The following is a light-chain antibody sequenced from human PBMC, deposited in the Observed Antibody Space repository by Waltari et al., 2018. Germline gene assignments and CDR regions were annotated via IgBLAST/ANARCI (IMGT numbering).Light chain of an antibody. Sequence: EIVLTQSPGHLSLSPGVRATLSCTASQRCSRALAWYQQKPGQAPRLLIYDASTRAIGIPDRFSGGGSGTDFSLTISRLEPEDFAVYYCQHYVRLPVTFGQGTTVEIK. CDR1: QRCSRA. CDR2: DAS. V-gene: IGKV3-20*01. J-gene: IGKJ1*01. CDR3: QHYVRLPVT.